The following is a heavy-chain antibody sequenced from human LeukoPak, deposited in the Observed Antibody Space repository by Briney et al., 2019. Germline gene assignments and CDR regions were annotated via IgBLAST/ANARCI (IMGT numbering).Heavy chain of an antibody. CDR3: AKNGEVLSWFDR. J-gene: IGHJ5*02. V-gene: IGHV3-23*01. CDR1: GFTFSSYA. CDR2: ISASGDRT. Sequence: GGSLRLSCAASGFTFSSYAMSWVRQAPGRGLEWVSAISASGDRTYYADSVKGRFTISRDNSKNTLYLQMNSLRAEDTAVYSCAKNGEVLSWFDRWGQGTLVTVSS. D-gene: IGHD3-10*01.